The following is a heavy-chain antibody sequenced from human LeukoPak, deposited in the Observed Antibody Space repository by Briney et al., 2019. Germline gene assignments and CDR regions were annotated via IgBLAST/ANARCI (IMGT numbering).Heavy chain of an antibody. Sequence: SETLSLTCAVYGGSFSGYYWSWIRQPPGKGLEWIGEINHSGSTNYNPSLKSRVTISVDTSKNQFSLKLSSVTAADTAVYYCARAPGDYEYVWGSYRYDYWGQGTLVTVSS. CDR1: GGSFSGYY. D-gene: IGHD3-16*02. J-gene: IGHJ4*02. V-gene: IGHV4-34*01. CDR3: ARAPGDYEYVWGSYRYDY. CDR2: INHSGST.